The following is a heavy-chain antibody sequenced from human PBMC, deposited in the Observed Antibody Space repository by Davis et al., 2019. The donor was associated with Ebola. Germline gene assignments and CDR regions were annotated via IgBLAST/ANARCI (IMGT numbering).Heavy chain of an antibody. CDR2: ISYDGSDK. V-gene: IGHV3-30*18. J-gene: IGHJ4*02. CDR1: GFTFISYG. Sequence: PGGSLRLSCAASGFTFISYGMHWVRQAPGKGLEWVAVISYDGSDKYYADSVKGRFTISRDNSKNTLYLQMNSLRAEDTAVYYCAKAGVVAATQYYFDYWGQGTLVTVSS. CDR3: AKAGVVAATQYYFDY. D-gene: IGHD2-15*01.